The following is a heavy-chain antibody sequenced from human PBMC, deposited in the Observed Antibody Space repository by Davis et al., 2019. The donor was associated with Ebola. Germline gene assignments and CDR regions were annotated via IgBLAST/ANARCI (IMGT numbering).Heavy chain of an antibody. Sequence: GESLKISCAASGFTFSSYWMHWVRQAPGKGLVWVSCINRDGSTTTYADSVKGRFTISRDNAKNTLYLQMNNLRAEDTAVYYCARDLGVIVVVPAAMEVWGQGTLVTVSS. CDR2: INRDGSTT. CDR1: GFTFSSYW. J-gene: IGHJ4*02. D-gene: IGHD2-2*01. V-gene: IGHV3-74*03. CDR3: ARDLGVIVVVPAAMEV.